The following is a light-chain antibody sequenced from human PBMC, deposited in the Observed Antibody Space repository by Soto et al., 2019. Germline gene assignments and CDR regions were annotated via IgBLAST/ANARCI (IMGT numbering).Light chain of an antibody. Sequence: QSAMTQPASVSGSPGQSITISCIGTSTDIGRYMYISWYQHHPGKAPKLLISEVSRRPLGLSNRFSGSKSGNTAYLTISGLQAEDEADYYCCSYTTNITYLFGSGTKLTVL. CDR1: STDIGRYMY. V-gene: IGLV2-14*01. CDR2: EVS. J-gene: IGLJ1*01. CDR3: CSYTTNITYL.